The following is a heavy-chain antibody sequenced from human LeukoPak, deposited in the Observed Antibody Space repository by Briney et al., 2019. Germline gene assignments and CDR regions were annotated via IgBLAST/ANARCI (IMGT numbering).Heavy chain of an antibody. D-gene: IGHD3-22*01. CDR1: GFTFSSYA. V-gene: IGHV3-23*01. Sequence: PGGSLRLSCAASGFTFSSYAMSWVRKAPGKGLEWVSAIRGSGGSTYYADSVKGRFTISRDNSKNTLSLQMNSLRAEDTAIYYCAKSQYYCDSSGYYYFDYWGQGTLVTVSS. CDR2: IRGSGGST. CDR3: AKSQYYCDSSGYYYFDY. J-gene: IGHJ4*02.